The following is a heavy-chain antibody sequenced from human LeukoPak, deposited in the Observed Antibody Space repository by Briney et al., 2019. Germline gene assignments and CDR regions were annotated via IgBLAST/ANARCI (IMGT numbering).Heavy chain of an antibody. CDR3: ASVERPVFDY. Sequence: PGGSLRHSCAASGFTVSSNYMSWVRQAPGKGLEWVSVIYSGGSTYYADSVKGRFTISRDNSKNTLYLQMNSLRAEDTAVYYCASVERPVFDYWGQGTLVTVSS. CDR1: GFTVSSNY. CDR2: IYSGGST. D-gene: IGHD6-25*01. V-gene: IGHV3-53*01. J-gene: IGHJ4*02.